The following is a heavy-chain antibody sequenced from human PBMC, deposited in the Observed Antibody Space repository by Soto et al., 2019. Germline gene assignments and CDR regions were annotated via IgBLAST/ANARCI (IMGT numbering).Heavy chain of an antibody. CDR3: ARGPSYDFWSGYYYYGMDV. D-gene: IGHD3-3*01. Sequence: SETLSLTCAVYGGSFSGYYWSWIRQPPGKGLEWIGEINHSGSTNYNPSPKSRGTITVDTSKNQSSLKLSSVTAADTAVYYCARGPSYDFWSGYYYYGMDVWGQGTTVTVSS. J-gene: IGHJ6*02. CDR1: GGSFSGYY. CDR2: INHSGST. V-gene: IGHV4-34*01.